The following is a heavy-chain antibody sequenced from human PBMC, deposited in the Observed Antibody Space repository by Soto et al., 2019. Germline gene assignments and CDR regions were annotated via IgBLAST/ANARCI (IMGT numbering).Heavy chain of an antibody. CDR1: GGSISSYY. Sequence: SETLSLTCTASGGSISSYYWSWIRQPPGKGLEWIGYIYYSGSTNYNPSLKSRVTISVDTSKNQFSLKLSSVTAADTAVYYCARLYSSSPDYYYYYNMDVWGKGTTVTVSS. CDR3: ARLYSSSPDYYYYYNMDV. CDR2: IYYSGST. D-gene: IGHD6-6*01. J-gene: IGHJ6*03. V-gene: IGHV4-59*08.